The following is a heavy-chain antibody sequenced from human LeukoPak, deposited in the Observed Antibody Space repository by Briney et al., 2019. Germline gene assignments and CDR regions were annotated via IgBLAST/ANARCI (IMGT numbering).Heavy chain of an antibody. CDR2: MNPNSGNT. Sequence: ETSVKVSCKASGYTFTSYDINWVRQATGQGLEWMGWMNPNSGNTGYAQKFQGRVTMTRNTSISTAYMELSSLRSEDTAVYYCARAPFNWNEPNYYYGMDVWGQGTTVTVSS. D-gene: IGHD1-20*01. CDR1: GYTFTSYD. J-gene: IGHJ6*02. CDR3: ARAPFNWNEPNYYYGMDV. V-gene: IGHV1-8*01.